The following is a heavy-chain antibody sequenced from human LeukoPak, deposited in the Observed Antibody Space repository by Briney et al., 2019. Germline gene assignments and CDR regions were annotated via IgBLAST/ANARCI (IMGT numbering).Heavy chain of an antibody. CDR1: GFTFSSYA. D-gene: IGHD4-11*01. CDR2: ISYDGSNK. V-gene: IGHV3-30-3*01. Sequence: PGGSLRLSCAASGFTFSSYAMHWVRQAPGKGLEWVAVISYDGSNKYYADSVKGRFTISRDNSKNTLYLQMNSLRAEDTAVYYCARDSWPWYSSYYYYYGMDVWGQGTTVTVSS. CDR3: ARDSWPWYSSYYYYYGMDV. J-gene: IGHJ6*02.